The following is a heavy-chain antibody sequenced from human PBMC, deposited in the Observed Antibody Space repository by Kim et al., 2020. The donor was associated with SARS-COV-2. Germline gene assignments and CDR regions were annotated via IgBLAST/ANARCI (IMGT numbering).Heavy chain of an antibody. Sequence: SETLSLTCTVSGGSISSYYWSWIRQPPGKGLEWIGYIYYSGSTNYNPSLKSRVTISVDTSKNQFSLKLSSVTAADTAVYYCARDSSSGLDYWGQGTLVTV. D-gene: IGHD3-22*01. V-gene: IGHV4-59*01. CDR3: ARDSSSGLDY. CDR2: IYYSGST. J-gene: IGHJ4*02. CDR1: GGSISSYY.